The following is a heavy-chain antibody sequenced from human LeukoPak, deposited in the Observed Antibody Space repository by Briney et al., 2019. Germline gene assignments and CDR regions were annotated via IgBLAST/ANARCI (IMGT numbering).Heavy chain of an antibody. CDR1: GCSFSDFY. D-gene: IGHD3-22*01. Sequence: GASVGVSCKASGCSFSDFYMHAVRQAPRHGVECMEGIHPHGCGTNNEPTLQGRMTITRSTAIITGYMLFSKLTAEDTAVYHCIREYYDSSGRKQAFDIWGQGTMVTVSS. V-gene: IGHV1-2*02. CDR3: IREYYDSSGRKQAFDI. J-gene: IGHJ3*02. CDR2: IHPHGCGT.